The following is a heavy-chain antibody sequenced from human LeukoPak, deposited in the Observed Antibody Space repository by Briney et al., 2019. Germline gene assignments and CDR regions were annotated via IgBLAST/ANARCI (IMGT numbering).Heavy chain of an antibody. CDR3: ARGWGYSSGWLGYYYGMDV. Sequence: SETLSLTCAVYGGSFSGYYWSWTRQPPGKGLEWIGEINHSGSTNYNPSLKSRVTISVDTSKNQFSPKLSSVTAADTAVYYCARGWGYSSGWLGYYYGMDVWGQGTTVTVSS. CDR2: INHSGST. CDR1: GGSFSGYY. V-gene: IGHV4-34*01. D-gene: IGHD6-19*01. J-gene: IGHJ6*02.